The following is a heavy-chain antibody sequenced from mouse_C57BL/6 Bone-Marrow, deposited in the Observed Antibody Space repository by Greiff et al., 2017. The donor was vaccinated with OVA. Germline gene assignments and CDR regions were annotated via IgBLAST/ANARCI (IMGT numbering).Heavy chain of an antibody. D-gene: IGHD1-1*02. CDR2: INPNHGGT. J-gene: IGHJ2*01. CDR1: GYTFTDYY. V-gene: IGHV1-26*01. CDR3: ASSRGGDFDY. Sequence: EVQLQQSGPELVKPGASVKISCKASGYTFTDYYMNWVKQSHGKSLAWIGDINPNHGGTRYNQTFKGKATLTVDKFSSTAYMELRRLTSEDSAVYYCASSRGGDFDYWGQGTTLTVSS.